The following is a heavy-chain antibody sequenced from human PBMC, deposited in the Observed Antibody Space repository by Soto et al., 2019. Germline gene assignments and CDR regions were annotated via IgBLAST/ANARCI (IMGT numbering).Heavy chain of an antibody. D-gene: IGHD3-22*01. Sequence: RLSCAASGFTFSSYAMSWVRQAPGKGLEWVSAISGSGGSTYYADSVKGRFTISRDNSKNTLYLQMNSLRAEDTAVYYCAKDQNYYDSSGYYKGPPVFDYWGQGTLVTVSS. V-gene: IGHV3-23*01. J-gene: IGHJ4*02. CDR1: GFTFSSYA. CDR2: ISGSGGST. CDR3: AKDQNYYDSSGYYKGPPVFDY.